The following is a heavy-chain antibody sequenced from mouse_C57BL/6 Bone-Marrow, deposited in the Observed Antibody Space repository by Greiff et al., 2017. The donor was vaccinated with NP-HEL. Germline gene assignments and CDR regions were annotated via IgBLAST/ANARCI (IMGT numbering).Heavy chain of an antibody. V-gene: IGHV1-82*01. Sequence: QVTLKESGPELVKPGASVKISCKASGYAFSSSWMNWVKQRPGKGLEWIGRIYPGDGDTNYNGKFKGKATLTADKSSSTAYMQLSSLTSEDSAVYFCERYFDVWGTGTTVTVSS. J-gene: IGHJ1*03. CDR1: GYAFSSSW. CDR3: ERYFDV. CDR2: IYPGDGDT.